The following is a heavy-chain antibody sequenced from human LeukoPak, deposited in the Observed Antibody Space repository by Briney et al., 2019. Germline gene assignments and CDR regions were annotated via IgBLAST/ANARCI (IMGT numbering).Heavy chain of an antibody. CDR1: GGSFSGYY. CDR2: INHSGST. CDR3: ARGKNGYDS. J-gene: IGHJ5*02. D-gene: IGHD5-12*01. V-gene: IGHV4-34*01. Sequence: SETLSLTCAVYGGSFSGYYWSWIRQPPGKGLEWIGEINHSGSTNYNPSLKSRVTISVDTSKNQFSLKLSSVTAADTAVYYCARGKNGYDSWGQGTLVTVSS.